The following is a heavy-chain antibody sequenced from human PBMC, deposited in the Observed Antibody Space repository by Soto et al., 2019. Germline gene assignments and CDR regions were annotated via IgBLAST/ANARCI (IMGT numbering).Heavy chain of an antibody. Sequence: QLQLQESGPGLVKPSETLSLTCTVSGGSISSSSYYWGWIRQPPGKGLEWIGSIYYSGSTYYNPSLKSPVTISVDTSKNQFSLKLSSVTAADTAVYYCARRLGGSGSYGGFAFDIWGQGTMVTVSS. V-gene: IGHV4-39*01. J-gene: IGHJ3*02. D-gene: IGHD3-10*01. CDR1: GGSISSSSYY. CDR3: ARRLGGSGSYGGFAFDI. CDR2: IYYSGST.